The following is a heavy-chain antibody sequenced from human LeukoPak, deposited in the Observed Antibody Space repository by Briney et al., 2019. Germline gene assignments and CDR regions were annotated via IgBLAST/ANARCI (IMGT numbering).Heavy chain of an antibody. CDR3: ARELGYCSGGSCSQSLSWFDP. Sequence: SETLSLTCTVSGGSISSYYWSWIRQPAGKGLEWIGRIYTSGSTNYNPSLKSRVTMSVDTSKNQFSLKLSSVTAADTAVYYCARELGYCSGGSCSQSLSWFDPWGQGTLVTVSS. V-gene: IGHV4-4*07. J-gene: IGHJ5*02. D-gene: IGHD2-15*01. CDR1: GGSISSYY. CDR2: IYTSGST.